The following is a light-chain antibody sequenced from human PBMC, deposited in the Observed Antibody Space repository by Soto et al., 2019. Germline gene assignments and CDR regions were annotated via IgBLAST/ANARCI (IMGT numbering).Light chain of an antibody. CDR1: QGISSY. CDR2: AAS. J-gene: IGKJ1*01. V-gene: IGKV1-9*01. Sequence: DIQLTQSPSFLSASVGDRVTVTCRASQGISSYLAWYQQKPGKAPKLLIYAASTLQSGVPSRFSGSGSGTECTLTISSQQSEDFATYYCQQFNSCPRTFGLGTKVEIK. CDR3: QQFNSCPRT.